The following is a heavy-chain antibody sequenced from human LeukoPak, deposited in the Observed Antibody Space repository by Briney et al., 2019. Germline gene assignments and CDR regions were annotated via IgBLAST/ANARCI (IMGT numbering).Heavy chain of an antibody. CDR1: GFTFSSYA. V-gene: IGHV3-64D*09. J-gene: IGHJ5*02. CDR3: VKSASNYGANWFDP. CDR2: ITSNGDTT. D-gene: IGHD4/OR15-4a*01. Sequence: PGGSLRLSCSGSGFTFSSYAMHWVRQAPGKGLEYISSITSNGDTTYYADSVKGRFTISRDNSKNTLYLQMSSLRAEDTAVYYCVKSASNYGANWFDPWGQGTLVTVSS.